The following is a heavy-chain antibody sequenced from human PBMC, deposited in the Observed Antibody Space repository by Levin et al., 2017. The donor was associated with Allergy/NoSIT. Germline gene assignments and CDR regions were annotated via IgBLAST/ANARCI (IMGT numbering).Heavy chain of an antibody. CDR3: ARHRPDRITIFGVVTAMDV. CDR1: GDSITSNS. CDR2: IYSSGST. D-gene: IGHD3-3*01. Sequence: SETLSLTCTVSGDSITSNSWSWIRQTAGRGLEWIGRIYSSGSTNYNPSLKSRVSMSLDTSNNQFSLKLRSVTAADTAVYYCARHRPDRITIFGVVTAMDVWGQGTTVTVSS. V-gene: IGHV4-4*07. J-gene: IGHJ6*02.